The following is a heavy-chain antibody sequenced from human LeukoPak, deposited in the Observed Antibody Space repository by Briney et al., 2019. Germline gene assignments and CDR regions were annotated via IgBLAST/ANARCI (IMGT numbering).Heavy chain of an antibody. J-gene: IGHJ4*02. V-gene: IGHV4-4*02. CDR3: ARSTWIQLWSN. D-gene: IGHD5-18*01. Sequence: PSETLSLTCAVSGGSISSSNWWSWVRQPPGKGLEWIGYIYYSGSTNYNPSLKSRVTISVDTSKNQFSLKLSSVTAADTAVYYCARSTWIQLWSNWGQGTLVTVSS. CDR2: IYYSGST. CDR1: GGSISSSNW.